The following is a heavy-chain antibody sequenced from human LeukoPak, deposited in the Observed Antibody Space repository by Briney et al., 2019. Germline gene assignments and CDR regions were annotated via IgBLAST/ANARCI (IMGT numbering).Heavy chain of an antibody. CDR1: GGSVTSGTYY. V-gene: IGHV4-61*01. Sequence: SETLSLTCTVSGGSVTSGTYYWSWLRHPPGRGLEWIGYIYYGGSTNYNPALKSRVIISVDTSKDQFSLKLTSMTAADTAVYYCARCSVSHAAFNYWGHGGPVTVSS. CDR3: ARCSVSHAAFNY. CDR2: IYYGGST. J-gene: IGHJ4*01. D-gene: IGHD6-13*01.